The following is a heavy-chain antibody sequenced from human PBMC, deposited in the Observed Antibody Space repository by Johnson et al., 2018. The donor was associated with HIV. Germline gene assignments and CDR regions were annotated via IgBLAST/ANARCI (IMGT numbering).Heavy chain of an antibody. V-gene: IGHV3-30*04. CDR2: ISYDGSNK. Sequence: QVHLVESGGGVVQPGRSLRLSCAASGFTFSSYAMHWVRQAPGKGLEWVAVISYDGSNKYYADSVKGRFTISRDNSKNTLYLQMNSLRAEETAVYYCAREYSSLSQGAFDIWGQGTMVTVSS. D-gene: IGHD6-6*01. CDR1: GFTFSSYA. CDR3: AREYSSLSQGAFDI. J-gene: IGHJ3*02.